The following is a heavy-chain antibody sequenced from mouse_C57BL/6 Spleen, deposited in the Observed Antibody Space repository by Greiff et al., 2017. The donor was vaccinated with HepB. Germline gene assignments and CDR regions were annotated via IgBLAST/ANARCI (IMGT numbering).Heavy chain of an antibody. CDR1: GFTFSSYA. V-gene: IGHV5-4*01. Sequence: EVQGVESGGGLVKPGGSLKLSCAASGFTFSSYAMSWVRQTPEKRLEWVATISDGGSYTYYPDNVKGRFTISRDNAKNNLYLQMSHLKSEDTAMYYGARLTGHYAMDYWGQGTSVTVSS. CDR3: ARLTGHYAMDY. CDR2: ISDGGSYT. J-gene: IGHJ4*01. D-gene: IGHD4-1*01.